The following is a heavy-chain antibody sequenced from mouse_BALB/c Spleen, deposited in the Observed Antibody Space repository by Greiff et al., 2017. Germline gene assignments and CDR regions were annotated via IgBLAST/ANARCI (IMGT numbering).Heavy chain of an antibody. CDR3: ARSRYDGPEDY. V-gene: IGHV1-5*01. Sequence: EVQLQESGTVLARPGASVKMSCKASGYSFTSYWMHWVKQRPGQGLEWIGAIYPGNSDTSYNQKFKGKAKLTAVTSASTAYMELSSLTNEDSAVYYCARSRYDGPEDYWGQGTTLTVSS. CDR2: IYPGNSDT. CDR1: GYSFTSYW. J-gene: IGHJ2*01. D-gene: IGHD2-14*01.